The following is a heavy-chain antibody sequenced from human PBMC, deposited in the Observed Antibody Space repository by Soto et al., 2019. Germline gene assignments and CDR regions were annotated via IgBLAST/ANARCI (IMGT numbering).Heavy chain of an antibody. CDR1: GYTLTELS. J-gene: IGHJ4*02. CDR3: ATVSYGSGSYRFDY. V-gene: IGHV1-24*01. Sequence: ASGKVCCKVSGYTLTELSMHWVRQAPGKGLEWMGGFDPEDGETIYAQKFQGRVTMTEDTSTDTAYMELSSLRSEDTAVYYCATVSYGSGSYRFDYCGQVSLVTVS. D-gene: IGHD3-10*01. CDR2: FDPEDGET.